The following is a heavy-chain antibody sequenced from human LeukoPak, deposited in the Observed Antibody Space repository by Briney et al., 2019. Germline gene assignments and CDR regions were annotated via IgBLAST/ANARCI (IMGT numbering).Heavy chain of an antibody. CDR2: MNPNSGNT. CDR3: AREGTTWIQLWLAAYYYYGMDV. J-gene: IGHJ6*02. V-gene: IGHV1-8*01. D-gene: IGHD5-18*01. Sequence: GASVKVSCKASGYTFTSYDINWVRQATGQGLEWMGWMNPNSGNTGYAQKFQGRVTMTRNTSISTAYMELSSLRSEDTAVYYCAREGTTWIQLWLAAYYYYGMDVWGQGTTVTVSS. CDR1: GYTFTSYD.